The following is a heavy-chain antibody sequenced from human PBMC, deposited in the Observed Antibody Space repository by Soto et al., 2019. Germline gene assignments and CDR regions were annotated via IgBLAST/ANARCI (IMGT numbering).Heavy chain of an antibody. CDR2: IYYSGYT. CDR1: GGSISSGDYK. J-gene: IGHJ4*02. D-gene: IGHD4-4*01. Sequence: QVQLQESGPGLVKPSQTLSLTCTVSGGSISSGDYKWSWIRQPPGKGLEWIGYIYYSGYTYNNPSPKSHVMMPVDTSKKQSSLKLSAVTAADTAVYYGARGDNYAPFDYWGQGTLVTVSS. V-gene: IGHV4-30-4*01. CDR3: ARGDNYAPFDY.